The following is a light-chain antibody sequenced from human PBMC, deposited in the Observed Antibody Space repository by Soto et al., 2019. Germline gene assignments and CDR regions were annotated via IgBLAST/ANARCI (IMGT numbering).Light chain of an antibody. Sequence: DIQMTQSPSTLSASVGDRVTLTCRASQNIGLSLAWFQQKPGKAPKLLIYGASSLESGVPSRFSGSGSGTEFTLTISSLQPDDFATYYCQQYNSYSYTFGQGTKLEIK. V-gene: IGKV1-5*01. CDR3: QQYNSYSYT. CDR2: GAS. J-gene: IGKJ2*01. CDR1: QNIGLS.